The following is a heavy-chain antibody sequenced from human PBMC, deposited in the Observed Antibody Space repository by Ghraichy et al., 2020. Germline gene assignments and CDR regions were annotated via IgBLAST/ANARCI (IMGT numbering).Heavy chain of an antibody. D-gene: IGHD3-22*01. Sequence: GGSLRLSCAASGFTFSSYSMNWVRQAPGKGLEWVSSISSSSSYIYYADSVKGRFTISRDNAKNSLYLQMNSLRAEDTAVYYCARDQPYYYDSSGYRSPTTPFDYWGQGTLVTVSS. CDR1: GFTFSSYS. CDR3: ARDQPYYYDSSGYRSPTTPFDY. J-gene: IGHJ4*02. CDR2: ISSSSSYI. V-gene: IGHV3-21*01.